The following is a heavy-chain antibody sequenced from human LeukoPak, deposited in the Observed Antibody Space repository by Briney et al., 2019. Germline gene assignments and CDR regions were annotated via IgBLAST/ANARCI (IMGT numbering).Heavy chain of an antibody. CDR1: GYSFTNYW. CDR2: IYPGDSET. Sequence: GESLKISCKGSGYSFTNYWIGWVRQVPGKGLEWMGIIYPGDSETRYSPSFQGQVTISADKSISTAYLQWSSLKASDTAMYYCARHERYRWYDYPYYFDYWGQGTLVTVSS. CDR3: ARHERYRWYDYPYYFDY. J-gene: IGHJ4*02. V-gene: IGHV5-51*01. D-gene: IGHD5-12*01.